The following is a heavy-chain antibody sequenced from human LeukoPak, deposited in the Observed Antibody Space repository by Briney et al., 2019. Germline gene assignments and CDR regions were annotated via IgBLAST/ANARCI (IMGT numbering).Heavy chain of an antibody. J-gene: IGHJ5*02. D-gene: IGHD6-13*01. CDR2: INPSGGST. V-gene: IGHV1-46*01. Sequence: ASVKVSCKASGYTFTSYYMHWVRQAPGQGLEWMGIINPSGGSTSYAQKFQGRVTMTRDTSTSTVYMELSSLRSEDTAVYYCARARTAAAGTRRGYNWFGPWGQGTLVTVSS. CDR1: GYTFTSYY. CDR3: ARARTAAAGTRRGYNWFGP.